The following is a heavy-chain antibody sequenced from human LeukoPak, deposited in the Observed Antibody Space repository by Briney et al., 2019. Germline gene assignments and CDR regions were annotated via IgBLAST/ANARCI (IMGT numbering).Heavy chain of an antibody. Sequence: SETLSLTCAVSGYSISSGYYWGWIRQPPGKGLEWIGSIYHSGSTYYNPSLKSRVTISVDMSKNQFSLKLSSVTAADTAVYYCARDRVDFNVWGKGTTVTVSS. CDR3: ARDRVDFNV. J-gene: IGHJ6*04. V-gene: IGHV4-38-2*02. CDR2: IYHSGST. D-gene: IGHD3-3*01. CDR1: GYSISSGYY.